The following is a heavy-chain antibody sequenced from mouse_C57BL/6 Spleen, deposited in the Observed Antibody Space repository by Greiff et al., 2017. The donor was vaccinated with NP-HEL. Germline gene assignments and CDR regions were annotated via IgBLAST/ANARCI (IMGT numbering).Heavy chain of an antibody. CDR3: ARKRDNWAWFAY. CDR1: GYTFTDYY. Sequence: VQLQQSGPELVKPGASVKISCKASGYTFTDYYMNWVKQSHGKSLEWIGDINPNNGGTSYNQKFKGKATLTVDKSSSTAYMELRSLTSEDSAVYYCARKRDNWAWFAYWGQGTLVTVSA. J-gene: IGHJ3*01. V-gene: IGHV1-26*01. D-gene: IGHD4-1*01. CDR2: INPNNGGT.